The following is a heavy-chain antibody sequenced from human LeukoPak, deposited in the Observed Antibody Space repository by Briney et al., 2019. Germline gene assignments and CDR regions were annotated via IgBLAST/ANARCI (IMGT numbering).Heavy chain of an antibody. J-gene: IGHJ4*02. Sequence: GGSLRLSCAASGFTFSDYTMNWVRQAPGKGLEWVSYISSSSSTIYYADSVKGRFTISRDNAKNSVYLQMNSLRAEDTAVYYCARPMVRGASDYWGQGTLVTVSS. V-gene: IGHV3-48*04. D-gene: IGHD3-10*01. CDR2: ISSSSSTI. CDR1: GFTFSDYT. CDR3: ARPMVRGASDY.